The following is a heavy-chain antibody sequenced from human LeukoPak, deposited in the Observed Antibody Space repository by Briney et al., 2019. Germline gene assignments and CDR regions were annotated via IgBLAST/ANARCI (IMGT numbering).Heavy chain of an antibody. Sequence: GGSLRLSCAASGFPVNQYEIHWVRQAPGKGLEWSSYVDAGATSTNYADSVWGRFTLSRDNAQNSVHLQMNSLRDEDTAVYYCVRGRLLRSTKYFDSCGQGALVTVSS. CDR1: GFPVNQYE. D-gene: IGHD2-21*02. J-gene: IGHJ4*02. V-gene: IGHV3-48*03. CDR3: VRGRLLRSTKYFDS. CDR2: VDAGATST.